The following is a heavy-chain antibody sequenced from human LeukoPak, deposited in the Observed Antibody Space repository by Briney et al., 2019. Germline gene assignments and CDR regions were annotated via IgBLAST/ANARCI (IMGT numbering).Heavy chain of an antibody. CDR2: IYYSGST. CDR3: ARDAGATIDYYYYYMDV. V-gene: IGHV4-30-4*08. J-gene: IGHJ6*03. CDR1: GGSISSGDDY. Sequence: SQTLSLTCTVSGGSISSGDDYWSWIRQPPGKGLEWIGYIYYSGSTYYNPSLKSRVTISVDTSKNQFSLKLSSVTAADTAVYYCARDAGATIDYYYYYMDVWGKGTTVTVSS. D-gene: IGHD1-26*01.